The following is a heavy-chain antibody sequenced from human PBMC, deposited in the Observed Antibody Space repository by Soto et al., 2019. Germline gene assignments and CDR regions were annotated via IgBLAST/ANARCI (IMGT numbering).Heavy chain of an antibody. CDR1: GGSFGKSA. D-gene: IGHD3-3*01. V-gene: IGHV1-69*13. J-gene: IGHJ4*02. CDR2: FIPVYRTL. Sequence: SVKVSCKAAGGSFGKSAINWVRQTPGQGLEWLGGFIPVYRTLNYAQKFQGRGTITADESTGTAYMTLSSLASDDTAVYYCATGVIWIGYFTVDSWGQGTRVTVSS. CDR3: ATGVIWIGYFTVDS.